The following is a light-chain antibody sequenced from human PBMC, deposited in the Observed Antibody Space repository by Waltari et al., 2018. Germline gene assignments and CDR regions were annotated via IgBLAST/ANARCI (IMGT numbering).Light chain of an antibody. J-gene: IGLJ2*01. CDR2: QDT. CDR1: KLGDTY. Sequence: SFDLTQPPSVSVSPGQTASITCSGDKLGDTYASWYQQRPGQAPVLVIYQDTNRPSGIPERFSGSNSGNTATLTISGTQAMDEADYYCQAWDTRTAVFGGGTKLTVL. CDR3: QAWDTRTAV. V-gene: IGLV3-1*01.